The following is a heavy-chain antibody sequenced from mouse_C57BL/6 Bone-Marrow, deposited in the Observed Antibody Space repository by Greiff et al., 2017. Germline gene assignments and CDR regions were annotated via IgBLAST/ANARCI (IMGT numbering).Heavy chain of an antibody. CDR2: ISDGGSYT. Sequence: EVKLVESGGGLVKPGGSLKLSCAASGFTFSSYAMSWVRQTPEKRLEWVATISDGGSYTYYPDNVKGRFTISRDNAKNNLYLQMRHLKSEDTAMYYCARDHYGSSYDAYWGQGTLVTVSA. J-gene: IGHJ3*01. CDR3: ARDHYGSSYDAY. CDR1: GFTFSSYA. D-gene: IGHD1-1*01. V-gene: IGHV5-4*01.